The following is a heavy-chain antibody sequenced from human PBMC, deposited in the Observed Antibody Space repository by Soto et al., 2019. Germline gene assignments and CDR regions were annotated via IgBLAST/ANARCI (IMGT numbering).Heavy chain of an antibody. J-gene: IGHJ6*02. Sequence: ASVKVSCKASGYTFTSYGISWVRQAPGQGLEWMGWISAYNGNTNYAQKLQGRVTMTTDTSTSTAYMELRSLRSDDTAVYYCAREGYSYGYKTSYYYGMDVWGHGTQVTASS. V-gene: IGHV1-18*01. CDR3: AREGYSYGYKTSYYYGMDV. CDR1: GYTFTSYG. D-gene: IGHD5-18*01. CDR2: ISAYNGNT.